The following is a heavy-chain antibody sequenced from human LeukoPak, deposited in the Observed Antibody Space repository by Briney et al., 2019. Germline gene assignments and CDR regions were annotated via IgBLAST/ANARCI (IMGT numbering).Heavy chain of an antibody. V-gene: IGHV1-69*05. J-gene: IGHJ6*03. Sequence: SVKVSCKASGGTFSSYAISWVRQAPGQGLEWMGGIIPIFGTANYAQKFQGRVTITTDESTSTAYMELSSLRSEDTAVYYCARGPYSSSWYYSWYYYYYMDVWGKGTTVTVSS. CDR1: GGTFSSYA. CDR2: IIPIFGTA. D-gene: IGHD6-13*01. CDR3: ARGPYSSSWYYSWYYYYYMDV.